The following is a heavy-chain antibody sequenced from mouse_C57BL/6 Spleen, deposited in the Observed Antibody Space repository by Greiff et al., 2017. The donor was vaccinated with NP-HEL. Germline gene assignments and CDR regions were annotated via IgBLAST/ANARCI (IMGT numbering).Heavy chain of an antibody. J-gene: IGHJ2*01. CDR3: ARGLGRGDY. CDR2: INPSTGGT. V-gene: IGHV1-42*01. D-gene: IGHD4-1*01. CDR1: GYSFTGYY. Sequence: VQLQQSGPELVKPGASVKISCKASGYSFTGYYMNWVKQSPEKSLEWIGEINPSTGGTTYNQKFKAKATLTVDKSSSTAYMQLKSLTSEDSAVYYCARGLGRGDYWGQGTTLTVSS.